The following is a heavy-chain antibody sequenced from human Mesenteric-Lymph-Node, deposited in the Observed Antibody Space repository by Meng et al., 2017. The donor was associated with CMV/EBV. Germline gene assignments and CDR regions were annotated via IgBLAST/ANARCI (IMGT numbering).Heavy chain of an antibody. CDR3: ARGGAPGYCSSTSCYRRFDP. CDR1: FSGYY. J-gene: IGHJ5*02. D-gene: IGHD2-2*02. Sequence: FSGYYWSWIRQTPGKGLEWMGEINHSGSTNYNPSLKSRVTMSVDTSKNQFSLKLSSVTAADTAVYYCARGGAPGYCSSTSCYRRFDPWGQGTLVTVSS. V-gene: IGHV4-34*01. CDR2: INHSGST.